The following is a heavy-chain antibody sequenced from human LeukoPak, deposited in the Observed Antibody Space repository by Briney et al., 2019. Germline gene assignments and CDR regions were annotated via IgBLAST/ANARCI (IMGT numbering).Heavy chain of an antibody. CDR1: GFTFSSYA. CDR3: ARKRPKGGSYYYMDV. J-gene: IGHJ6*03. V-gene: IGHV3-64*01. CDR2: ISSNGGGT. Sequence: PGGPLRLSCAASGFTFSSYAMHWVRQAPGKGLEYVSAISSNGGGTYYATSVKGRFTISRDNSKNTLYLQMGSLRAEDMAVYYCARKRPKGGSYYYMDVWGKGTTVTVSS. D-gene: IGHD3-16*01.